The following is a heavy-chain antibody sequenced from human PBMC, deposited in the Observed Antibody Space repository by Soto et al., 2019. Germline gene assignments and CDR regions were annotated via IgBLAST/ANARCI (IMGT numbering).Heavy chain of an antibody. CDR1: GFTISSYA. V-gene: IGHV3-23*01. D-gene: IGHD1-26*01. CDR2: ISGSGGST. Sequence: QLGGSLRLSCAASGFTISSYAMSWVRQAPGKGLECVSTISGSGGSTYYADSVKGRFTISRDNSKNTLYLQMNSLIAEDTAVYYCAKDYSRTPSWELDAFDIWGQGTMVTVSS. CDR3: AKDYSRTPSWELDAFDI. J-gene: IGHJ3*02.